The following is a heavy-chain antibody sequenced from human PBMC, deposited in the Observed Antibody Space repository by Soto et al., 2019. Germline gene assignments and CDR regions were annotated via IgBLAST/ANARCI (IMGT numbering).Heavy chain of an antibody. J-gene: IGHJ4*02. CDR3: AEDSYYHDSTGYYIFDY. V-gene: IGHV3-30*18. Sequence: GGSLRLSCAASGLNFSNYGMHWVRQEQGKGLEWVAHISYDGSNEHYVDSVKGRFTISRDNSKNTLYLQMTSLRAEDTAVYYCAEDSYYHDSTGYYIFDYWGQGTLVTVSS. CDR1: GLNFSNYG. D-gene: IGHD3-22*01. CDR2: ISYDGSNE.